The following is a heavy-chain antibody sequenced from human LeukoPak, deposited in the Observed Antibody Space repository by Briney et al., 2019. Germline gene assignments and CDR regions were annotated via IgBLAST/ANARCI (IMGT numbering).Heavy chain of an antibody. D-gene: IGHD6-13*01. Sequence: DSVKVSCKASGYTFSDCYVQWVRQAPGQGLEWMGWINPDSGVTNFVQKFQGRVTMTREKSISTAYMELTSLRFDDTAVYYCARVSWAAGGLGYWGQGTLVTVSP. CDR1: GYTFSDCY. V-gene: IGHV1-2*02. CDR2: INPDSGVT. J-gene: IGHJ4*02. CDR3: ARVSWAAGGLGY.